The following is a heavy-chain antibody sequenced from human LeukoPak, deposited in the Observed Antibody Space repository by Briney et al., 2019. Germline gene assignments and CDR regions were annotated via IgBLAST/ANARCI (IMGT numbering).Heavy chain of an antibody. Sequence: SQTLSLTCTVSGGSISSGDYYWSWIRQHPGKGLEWIGYIYYSGTTYYNPSLKSRVTISLDTSKDQFSLKLSSVTAADTAVYYCARDQEDSGTDYWGQGTLVTVSS. J-gene: IGHJ4*02. D-gene: IGHD3-10*01. CDR1: GGSISSGDYY. V-gene: IGHV4-31*03. CDR2: IYYSGTT. CDR3: ARDQEDSGTDY.